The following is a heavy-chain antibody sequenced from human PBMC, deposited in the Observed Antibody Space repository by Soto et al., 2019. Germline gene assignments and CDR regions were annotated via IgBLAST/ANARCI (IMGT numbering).Heavy chain of an antibody. CDR3: ASGGYPYGFSAMDV. CDR1: GYTFSSSY. V-gene: IGHV1-46*01. J-gene: IGHJ6*02. Sequence: QVQLVQSGAEVKKPGASVKISCKASGYTFSSSYIHWVRQAPGQGLEWMGLINPSGFSTDYAQTFQGRVTVTRDTSTSTAYMELSSLRSEDTAVYYCASGGYPYGFSAMDVWGPGPTVAVSS. D-gene: IGHD3-10*01. CDR2: INPSGFST.